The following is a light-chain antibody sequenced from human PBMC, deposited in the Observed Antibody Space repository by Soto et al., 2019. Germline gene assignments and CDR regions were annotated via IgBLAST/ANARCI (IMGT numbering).Light chain of an antibody. CDR2: GAS. J-gene: IGKJ1*01. Sequence: SVLTQAPVSLSLSPGERTRPPCRISQSVSSSYLAWYQQRPGQAPRVLIYGASSRATGIPDRFRGIGSGTERSLTNTCLEPEALAVNYFQQYSRWPRTLGQGTKVDIK. CDR3: QQYSRWPRT. V-gene: IGKV3-20*01. CDR1: QSVSSSY.